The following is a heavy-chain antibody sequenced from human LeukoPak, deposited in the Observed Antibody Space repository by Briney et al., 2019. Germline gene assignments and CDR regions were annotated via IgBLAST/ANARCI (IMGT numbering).Heavy chain of an antibody. Sequence: GGSLSLPCALSGFTLRIYPMSWAPRAPGRGVEGVSAMSGSGGSTYYADSVKGRFTISRDNSKNTLYLQMNSLRAEDTGVYYCAKDHIVVVVAATLLCDYWGQGTLVTVSS. CDR1: GFTLRIYP. J-gene: IGHJ4*02. V-gene: IGHV3-23*01. CDR3: AKDHIVVVVAATLLCDY. D-gene: IGHD2-15*01. CDR2: MSGSGGST.